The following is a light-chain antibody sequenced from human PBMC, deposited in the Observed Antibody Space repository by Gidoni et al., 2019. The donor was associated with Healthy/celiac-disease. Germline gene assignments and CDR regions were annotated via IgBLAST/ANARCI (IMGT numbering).Light chain of an antibody. CDR3: QQYYSTAGT. V-gene: IGKV4-1*01. Sequence: DIVMTQSPDSLAVSLGERATINCKSSQSVLYSSNNKNYLAWYQQKPGQPPKLLIYWASTRESGVPDQFSGSGSGTDFTLTSSSLQAEDVAVYYCQQYYSTAGTFGQGTKLEIK. CDR1: QSVLYSSNNKNY. J-gene: IGKJ2*01. CDR2: WAS.